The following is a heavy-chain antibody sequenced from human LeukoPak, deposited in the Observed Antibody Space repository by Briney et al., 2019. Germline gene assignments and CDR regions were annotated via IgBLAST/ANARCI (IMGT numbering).Heavy chain of an antibody. V-gene: IGHV4-34*01. J-gene: IGHJ4*02. CDR2: INHSGST. Sequence: PSETLSLTCAVYGVSFSGYYWSWIRQPPGKGLEWIGEINHSGSTNYNPSLKSRVTISVDTSKNQFSLKLSSVTAADTAVYYCARGRQNVLRYFDWLSAGPNFDYWGQGTLVTVSS. CDR1: GVSFSGYY. CDR3: ARGRQNVLRYFDWLSAGPNFDY. D-gene: IGHD3-9*01.